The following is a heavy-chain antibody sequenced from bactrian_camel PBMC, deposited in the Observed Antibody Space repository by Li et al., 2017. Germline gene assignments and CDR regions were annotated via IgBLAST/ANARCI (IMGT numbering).Heavy chain of an antibody. D-gene: IGHD5*01. CDR1: GYMYSNGC. Sequence: HVQLVESGGGSVQAGGSLRLSCVASGYMYSNGCIGWFRQAPGKEREGVAAIKLGATDAYIADSVEGRFTISQDSANTLVLQMDNLKPEDTATYSCAAESPMAGCGLVTTNFRYWGRGTQVTVS. V-gene: IGHV3S1*01. CDR3: AAESPMAGCGLVTTNFRY. CDR2: IKLGATDA. J-gene: IGHJ4*01.